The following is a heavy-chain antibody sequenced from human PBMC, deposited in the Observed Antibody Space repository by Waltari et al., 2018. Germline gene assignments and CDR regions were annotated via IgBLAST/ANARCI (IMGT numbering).Heavy chain of an antibody. J-gene: IGHJ2*01. CDR1: GFTFSTYE. CDR3: ARWFRESGNIYGYWYFDL. V-gene: IGHV3-48*03. CDR2: IRSSGSAT. D-gene: IGHD3-10*01. Sequence: EVQLVDSGGGLVQPGGSLRLSCAASGFTFSTYEMNWVRQAPGKGLEWVAYIRSSGSATYYADSVRGRFTISRDNGKNSLFLQMNSLRAEDTAVYYCARWFRESGNIYGYWYFDLWGQGTLVTVSS.